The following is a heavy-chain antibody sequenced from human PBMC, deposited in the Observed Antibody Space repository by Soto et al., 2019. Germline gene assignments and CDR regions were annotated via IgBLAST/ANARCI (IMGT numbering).Heavy chain of an antibody. V-gene: IGHV6-1*01. J-gene: IGHJ6*02. D-gene: IGHD6-13*01. CDR1: GDSVSSNSAA. CDR3: ARWRVARIAAPGTVDYGMDV. Sequence: SQTLSLTCAISGDSVSSNSAAWNWIRQSPSRGLEWLGRTYYRSKWYNDYAVSVKSRITINPDTSKNQFSLQLNSVTPEDTAVYYCARWRVARIAAPGTVDYGMDVCGRGTTVTVYS. CDR2: TYYRSKWYN.